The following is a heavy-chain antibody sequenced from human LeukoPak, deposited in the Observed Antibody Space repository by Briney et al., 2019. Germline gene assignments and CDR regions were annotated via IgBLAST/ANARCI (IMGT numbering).Heavy chain of an antibody. CDR2: ISYDGSNK. CDR1: GFSFSSNS. CDR3: ARGTRYDFWSGYYL. Sequence: GGSLRLSCAASGFSFSSNSMNWVRQAPGKGLEWVAVISYDGSNKYYADSVKGRFTISRDNSKNTLYLQMNSLRAEDTAVYYCARGTRYDFWSGYYLWGQGTLVTVSS. D-gene: IGHD3-3*01. V-gene: IGHV3-30*03. J-gene: IGHJ4*02.